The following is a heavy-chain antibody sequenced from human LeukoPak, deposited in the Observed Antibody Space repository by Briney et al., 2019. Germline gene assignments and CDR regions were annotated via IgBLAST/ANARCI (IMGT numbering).Heavy chain of an antibody. Sequence: ASGTLSLTCAVSGGSISSSNWWSWVRQPPGKGLEWIGEIYHSGSTNYNPSLKSRVTISVDKSKNQFSLKLSSVTAADTAVYYCERAYGSEEDYYYGMDVWGKGTTVTVSS. D-gene: IGHD3-10*01. CDR2: IYHSGST. CDR1: GGSISSSNW. V-gene: IGHV4-4*02. CDR3: ERAYGSEEDYYYGMDV. J-gene: IGHJ6*04.